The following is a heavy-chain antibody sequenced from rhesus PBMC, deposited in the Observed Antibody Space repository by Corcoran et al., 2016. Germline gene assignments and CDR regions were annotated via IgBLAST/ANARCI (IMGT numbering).Heavy chain of an antibody. CDR2: IYGSSGST. V-gene: IGHV4S10*01. CDR1: GGSISDSYR. CDR3: ARGYSGSWNLDY. Sequence: QVQLQESGPGVVKPSETLSLTCAVSGGSISDSYRWSWIRQPPGKGLEWIGYIYGSSGSTYYNPSLKSRVTISTDTSKKQFSLKLSSVTAADTAVYYCARGYSGSWNLDYWGQGVLVTVSS. J-gene: IGHJ4*01. D-gene: IGHD6-25*01.